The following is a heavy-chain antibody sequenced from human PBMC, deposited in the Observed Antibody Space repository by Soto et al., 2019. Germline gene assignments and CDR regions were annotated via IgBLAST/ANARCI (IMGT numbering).Heavy chain of an antibody. CDR1: GGSISSSY. J-gene: IGHJ4*01. CDR3: ARHAVNYYDSTVYYFDY. D-gene: IGHD3-22*01. CDR2: IYYSGST. Sequence: SVTLSLTCTVSGGSISSSYWSWIRQPPGKGLEWIGYIYYSGSTNHNPSLKSRVTISVDTSKNQFSLKLSSVTAADTAVYYCARHAVNYYDSTVYYFDYWGHGTLVTVSS. V-gene: IGHV4-59*01.